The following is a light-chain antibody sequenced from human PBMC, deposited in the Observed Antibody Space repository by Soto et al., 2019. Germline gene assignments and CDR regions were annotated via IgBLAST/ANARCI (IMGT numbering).Light chain of an antibody. CDR3: CSYAGSYTYV. V-gene: IGLV2-11*01. J-gene: IGLJ1*01. Sequence: QSALTQPRSVSGSPGQSVTISCTGTSSDVGGYNYVSWYQQHPGKAPKVMIYDVSKRPSGVPDRFSGSKSGNTASLTISGLQADDEADYYCCSYAGSYTYVFGSGTKLTVL. CDR1: SSDVGGYNY. CDR2: DVS.